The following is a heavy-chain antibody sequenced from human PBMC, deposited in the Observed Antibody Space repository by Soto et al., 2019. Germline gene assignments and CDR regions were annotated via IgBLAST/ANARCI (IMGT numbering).Heavy chain of an antibody. Sequence: SEALSLTCAVYGGSFSGYYWSWIRQPPGKGLEWIGEINHSGSTNYNPSLKSRVTISVDTSKNQFSLKLSSVTAADTAVYYCARGSVNSYGYRVNDFAYWGQGTPVTVSS. V-gene: IGHV4-34*01. D-gene: IGHD5-18*01. CDR1: GGSFSGYY. J-gene: IGHJ4*02. CDR3: ARGSVNSYGYRVNDFAY. CDR2: INHSGST.